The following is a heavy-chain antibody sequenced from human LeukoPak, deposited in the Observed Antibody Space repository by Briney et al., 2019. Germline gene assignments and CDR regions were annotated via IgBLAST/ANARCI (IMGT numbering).Heavy chain of an antibody. V-gene: IGHV1-2*02. J-gene: IGHJ4*02. D-gene: IGHD2-2*01. Sequence: ASVKVSCKASGYTFTGYYMHLVRQAPGQGLEWMGWINPNSGDTNYAQKFQGRVTMTRDTSISTAYMELSRLRSDDTAVYYRARAFYCSSTSCYANMVGYWGQGTLVTVSS. CDR3: ARAFYCSSTSCYANMVGY. CDR1: GYTFTGYY. CDR2: INPNSGDT.